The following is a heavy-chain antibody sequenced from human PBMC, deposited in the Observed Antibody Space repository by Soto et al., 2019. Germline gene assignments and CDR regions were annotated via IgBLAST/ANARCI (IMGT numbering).Heavy chain of an antibody. CDR2: MNPNSGNT. CDR1: GYTFTSYD. V-gene: IGHV1-8*01. D-gene: IGHD6-19*01. Sequence: QVQLVQSGAEVKKPGASVKVSCKASGYTFTSYDINWVRQATGQGLEWMGWMNPNSGNTGYAQKFQGRVTMTRDTXXNTAYMELSSLRSEDTAMYYCAREYSSGWPDAFDIWGQGTMVTVSS. CDR3: AREYSSGWPDAFDI. J-gene: IGHJ3*02.